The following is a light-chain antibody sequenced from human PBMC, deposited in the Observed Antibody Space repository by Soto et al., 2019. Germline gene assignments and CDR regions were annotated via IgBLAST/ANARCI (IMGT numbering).Light chain of an antibody. Sequence: EIVLTQSPVTLSLSPGERATLSCRASQSVRTYLAWYQQRPAQPPGLLIYDASNRATGIPARFSGSGSGTDFTLTISSLEPEDFAVYYCQHRNSWPGTFGQGTNLEIK. J-gene: IGKJ2*02. CDR3: QHRNSWPGT. CDR1: QSVRTY. V-gene: IGKV3-11*01. CDR2: DAS.